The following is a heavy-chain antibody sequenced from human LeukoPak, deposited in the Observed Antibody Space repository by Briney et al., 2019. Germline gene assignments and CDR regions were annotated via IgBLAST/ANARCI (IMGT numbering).Heavy chain of an antibody. V-gene: IGHV4-4*02. CDR1: GGSISSSNW. CDR3: ARLWFGELLLDY. CDR2: IYHSGST. D-gene: IGHD3-10*01. Sequence: SETLSLTCAVSGGSISSSNWWSWVRQPPGKGLEWIGEIYHSGSTNYNPSLKSRVTISVDTSKNQFSLKLSSVTAADTAVYYCARLWFGELLLDYWGQGTLVTVSS. J-gene: IGHJ4*02.